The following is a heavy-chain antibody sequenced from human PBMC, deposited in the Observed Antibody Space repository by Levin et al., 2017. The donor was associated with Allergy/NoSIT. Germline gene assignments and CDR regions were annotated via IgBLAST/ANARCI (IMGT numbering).Heavy chain of an antibody. CDR2: ISYDGSNE. Sequence: PGGSLRLSCAASGFTFSSYAMHWVRQAPGKGLEWVAVISYDGSNEYYADSVKGRFTISRDNSKNTLYVQMNSLRVEDTAVYYCVRSRYMGDPPDYWGQGTLVTVSS. CDR3: VRSRYMGDPPDY. J-gene: IGHJ4*02. V-gene: IGHV3-30-3*01. CDR1: GFTFSSYA. D-gene: IGHD2-21*02.